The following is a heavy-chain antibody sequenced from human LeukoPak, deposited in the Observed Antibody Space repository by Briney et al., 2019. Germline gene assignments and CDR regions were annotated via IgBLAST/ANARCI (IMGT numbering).Heavy chain of an antibody. CDR2: SRSTADGSTT. J-gene: IGHJ4*02. D-gene: IGHD3-10*01. V-gene: IGHV3-49*03. CDR3: TRAALITMVRGAIFDY. CDR1: GFTFGDYA. Sequence: GGSLRLSCTASGFTFGDYAISWFRQAPGRVLEWEGFSRSTADGSTTEYAASVKGRFTISRDDSKSIAYLQMNSMRTEYTAVYYCTRAALITMVRGAIFDYEGQGNVVTVS.